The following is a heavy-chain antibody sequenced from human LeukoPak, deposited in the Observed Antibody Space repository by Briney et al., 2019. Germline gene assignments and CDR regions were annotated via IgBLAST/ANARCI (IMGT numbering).Heavy chain of an antibody. CDR3: ARALRYCSGGSCYGYFQH. CDR1: GYTFTSYD. Sequence: ASVKVSCKASGYTFTSYDINWVRQATGQGLEWMGWMNPNSGNTGYAQKFQGRVTMTRDTSISTAYMELSRLRSDDTAVYYCARALRYCSGGSCYGYFQHWGQGTLVTVSS. D-gene: IGHD2-15*01. J-gene: IGHJ1*01. CDR2: MNPNSGNT. V-gene: IGHV1-8*01.